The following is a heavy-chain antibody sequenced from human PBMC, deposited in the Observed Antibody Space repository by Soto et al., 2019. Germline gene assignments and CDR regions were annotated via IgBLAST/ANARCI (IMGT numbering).Heavy chain of an antibody. V-gene: IGHV1-18*01. CDR1: GYTFTSYG. D-gene: IGHD4-17*01. CDR3: ARLLYGVKYNWFDP. J-gene: IGHJ5*02. Sequence: ASVKVSCKASGYTFTSYGISWVRQAPGQGLEWMGWISAYNGNTNYAQKLQGRVTMTTDTSTSTAYMELRSLRSDDTAVYYCARLLYGVKYNWFDPWGQGTLVSGSS. CDR2: ISAYNGNT.